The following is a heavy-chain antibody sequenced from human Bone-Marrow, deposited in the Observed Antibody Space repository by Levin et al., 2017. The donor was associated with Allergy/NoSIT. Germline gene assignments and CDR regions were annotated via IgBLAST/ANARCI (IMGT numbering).Heavy chain of an antibody. Sequence: PGGSLRLSCVVSGFTFSSYGMNWVRQAPGKGLEWVSTISSRGFSYISYGDSVKGRFTISRDNAKNVVYLQMNSLRAEDTAVYYCARTYSSYAFDIWGQGTPVTVSS. CDR2: ISSRGFSYI. J-gene: IGHJ3*02. V-gene: IGHV3-21*06. D-gene: IGHD3-10*01. CDR3: ARTYSSYAFDI. CDR1: GFTFSSYG.